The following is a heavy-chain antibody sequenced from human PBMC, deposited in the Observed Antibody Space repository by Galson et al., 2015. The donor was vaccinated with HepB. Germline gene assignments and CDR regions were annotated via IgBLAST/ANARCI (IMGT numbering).Heavy chain of an antibody. CDR1: GFSFSSYG. J-gene: IGHJ5*01. Sequence: LRLSCAASGFSFSSYGMHWVRQAPGKGLEWVAVIWYDGSKEYYADSVKGRFTISGDNSNNTLYLQMNSLRAEDTAVYFCAGAYSSGWYDCWGQGTLVTVSS. V-gene: IGHV3-33*01. CDR3: AGAYSSGWYDC. D-gene: IGHD3-22*01. CDR2: IWYDGSKE.